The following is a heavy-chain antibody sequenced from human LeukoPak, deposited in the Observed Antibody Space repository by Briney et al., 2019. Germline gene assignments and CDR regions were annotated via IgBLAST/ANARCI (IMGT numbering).Heavy chain of an antibody. CDR1: GFTFSSCA. J-gene: IGHJ4*02. D-gene: IGHD1-26*01. CDR3: ARGAPSGSFFDF. V-gene: IGHV3-33*01. CDR2: IWHDGNNK. Sequence: GGSLRLSCAASGFTFSSCAIHWVRQAPGKGLEWVAVIWHDGNNKFYADSVKGRVTISRDNAKDTVYLEMNSLTAEDTAVYFCARGAPSGSFFDFWGLGTLVTVSS.